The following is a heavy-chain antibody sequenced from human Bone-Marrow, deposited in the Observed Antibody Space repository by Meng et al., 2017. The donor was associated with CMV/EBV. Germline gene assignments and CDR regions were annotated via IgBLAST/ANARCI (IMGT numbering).Heavy chain of an antibody. Sequence: SVKVSCKASGGTFSSYAISWVRQAPGQGLEWMGGIIPIFGTANYAQKFQGRVTMTRDTSISTAYMELSRLRSDDTAVYYCARIANGGWFDPWGQGTLVTVSS. V-gene: IGHV1-69*05. CDR1: GGTFSSYA. D-gene: IGHD6-13*01. CDR3: ARIANGGWFDP. CDR2: IIPIFGTA. J-gene: IGHJ5*02.